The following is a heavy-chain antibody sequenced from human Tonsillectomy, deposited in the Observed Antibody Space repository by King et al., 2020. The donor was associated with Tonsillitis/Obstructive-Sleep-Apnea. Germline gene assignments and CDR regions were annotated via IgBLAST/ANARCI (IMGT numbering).Heavy chain of an antibody. J-gene: IGHJ6*03. CDR3: AREGADYDFWSGYYRDYYYYMDV. CDR2: INTNTGNP. Sequence: VQLVESGSELKKPGASVKVSCKASGYTFTNYAMNWVRQAPGQGLEWMGWINTNTGNPTYALGFTGRFVFSLDTSVSTAYLQISSLKAEDTAVYYCAREGADYDFWSGYYRDYYYYMDVWGKGTTVTVSS. CDR1: GYTFTNYA. D-gene: IGHD3-3*01. V-gene: IGHV7-4-1*02.